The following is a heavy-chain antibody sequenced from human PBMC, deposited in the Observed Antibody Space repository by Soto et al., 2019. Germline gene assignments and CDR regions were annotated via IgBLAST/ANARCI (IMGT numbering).Heavy chain of an antibody. CDR3: ARGYGATMVRGVRQKNWFDP. Sequence: PSETLSLTCTVXGGCISSGGYYWSWIRQHPGKGLEWIGYIYYSGSTYYNPSLKSRVTISVDTSKNQFSLKLSSVTAADTAVYYCARGYGATMVRGVRQKNWFDPWGQGTLVTVSS. CDR2: IYYSGST. CDR1: GGCISSGGYY. J-gene: IGHJ5*02. D-gene: IGHD3-10*01. V-gene: IGHV4-31*03.